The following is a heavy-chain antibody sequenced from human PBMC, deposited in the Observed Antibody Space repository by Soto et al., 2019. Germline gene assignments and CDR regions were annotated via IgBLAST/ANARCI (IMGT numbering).Heavy chain of an antibody. J-gene: IGHJ3*01. D-gene: IGHD3-3*01. Sequence: ASVKVSCKASGYSFTDNYVHWVRQAPGQGLEWVGWINPNSGGTESAQKFQGRVTLTREKSTSTAFLELRGLRLDDTAVYYCARDRDDFWTGSNALDFWGQGTMVPVSS. CDR1: GYSFTDNY. V-gene: IGHV1-2*02. CDR3: ARDRDDFWTGSNALDF. CDR2: INPNSGGT.